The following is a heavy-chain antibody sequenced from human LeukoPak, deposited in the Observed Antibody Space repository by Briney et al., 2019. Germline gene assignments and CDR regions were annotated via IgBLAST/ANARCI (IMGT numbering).Heavy chain of an antibody. V-gene: IGHV3-53*01. D-gene: IGHD3-10*01. CDR3: AMELFSKSYYGMDV. CDR2: IYSGGST. J-gene: IGHJ6*02. Sequence: PGGSLRLSCAASGFTVSSNYMSWVRQAPGEGLEGVSVIYSGGSTYYAASVKGRFTISRDNSKNTLYLQMNSLRAEDTAVYYCAMELFSKSYYGMDVWGQGTAVTVSS. CDR1: GFTVSSNY.